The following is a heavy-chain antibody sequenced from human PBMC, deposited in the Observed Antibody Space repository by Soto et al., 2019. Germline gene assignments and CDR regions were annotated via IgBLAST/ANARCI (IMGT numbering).Heavy chain of an antibody. Sequence: SVKVSCKASGGTFSNHAINWVRQAPGQGPEWMGVIILPFGTPNYAQRFQVRVTITADESLTTAYMELNGLRSDDTAVYYCARDPVARDWLDPWGQGTLVTVSS. CDR3: ARDPVARDWLDP. CDR1: GGTFSNHA. CDR2: IILPFGTP. J-gene: IGHJ5*02. V-gene: IGHV1-69*13. D-gene: IGHD5-12*01.